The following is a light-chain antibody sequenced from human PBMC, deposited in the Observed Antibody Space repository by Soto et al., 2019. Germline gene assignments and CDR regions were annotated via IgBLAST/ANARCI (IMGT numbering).Light chain of an antibody. CDR1: QSISSW. CDR2: KAS. CDR3: QQYNSYSPLT. V-gene: IGKV1-5*03. J-gene: IGKJ3*01. Sequence: DIQMTQSPSSLSASVGDRVTITCRASQSISSWLAWYQQKPGKAPKLLIYKASTLESGVPSRFSGSGSGTEFTLTISSLQPDDFATYYCQQYNSYSPLTFGPGTKVHIQ.